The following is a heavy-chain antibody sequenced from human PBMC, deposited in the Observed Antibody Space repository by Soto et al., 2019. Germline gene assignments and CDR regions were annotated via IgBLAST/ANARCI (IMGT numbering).Heavy chain of an antibody. D-gene: IGHD5-12*01. Sequence: EVQLVESGGGLVQPGRSLRLSCAASGFTFDDYAMHWVRQAPGKGLEWVSGISWNSGSIGYADSVKGRFTISRDNAKNSLYLQMNSLRAEDTALYYCAKDISSSGYDLEGAFDIWGQGTMVTVSS. CDR2: ISWNSGSI. V-gene: IGHV3-9*01. CDR3: AKDISSSGYDLEGAFDI. CDR1: GFTFDDYA. J-gene: IGHJ3*02.